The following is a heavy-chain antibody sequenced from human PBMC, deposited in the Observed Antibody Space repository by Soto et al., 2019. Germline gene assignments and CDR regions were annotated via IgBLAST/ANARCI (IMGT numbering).Heavy chain of an antibody. CDR1: GFTFSSYA. CDR3: ARGWVGGDRDY. Sequence: QVQLVESGGGVVQPGRSLRLSCAASGFTFSSYAMHWVRQAPGKGLEWVAVISYDGSNKYYADSVKGRFTISRDNSKNTLDLQMDSLRAEDTAVYYCARGWVGGDRDYWGQGTLVTVSS. D-gene: IGHD2-21*02. CDR2: ISYDGSNK. V-gene: IGHV3-30-3*01. J-gene: IGHJ4*02.